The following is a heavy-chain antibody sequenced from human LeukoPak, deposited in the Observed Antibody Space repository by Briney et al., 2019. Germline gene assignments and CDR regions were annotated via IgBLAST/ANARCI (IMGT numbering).Heavy chain of an antibody. Sequence: TGGSLRLSCAASGFTFSSYGMHWVRQAPGKGLEWVAFIRYDGSNKYYADSVKGRFTISRDNSKNTLYLQMNGLRAEDTAVYYCAKDRGDAFDIWGQGTMVTVSS. CDR1: GFTFSSYG. J-gene: IGHJ3*02. CDR2: IRYDGSNK. D-gene: IGHD3-10*01. CDR3: AKDRGDAFDI. V-gene: IGHV3-30*02.